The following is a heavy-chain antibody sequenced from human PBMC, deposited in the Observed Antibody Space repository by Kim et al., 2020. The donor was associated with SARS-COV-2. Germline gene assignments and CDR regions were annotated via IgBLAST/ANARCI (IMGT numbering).Heavy chain of an antibody. CDR1: GFTFSSYA. Sequence: GGSLRLSCAASGFTFSSYAMSWVRQAPGKGLEWVSAISGSGGSTYYADSVKGRFTISRDNSKNTLYLQMNSLRAEDTAVYYCAKYGSGSYYNVGYFDYWGQGTLVTVSS. CDR3: AKYGSGSYYNVGYFDY. D-gene: IGHD3-10*01. CDR2: ISGSGGST. V-gene: IGHV3-23*01. J-gene: IGHJ4*02.